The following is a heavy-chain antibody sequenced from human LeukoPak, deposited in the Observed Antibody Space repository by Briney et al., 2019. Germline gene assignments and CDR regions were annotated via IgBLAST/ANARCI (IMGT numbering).Heavy chain of an antibody. J-gene: IGHJ6*03. D-gene: IGHD6-19*01. CDR2: ISGSGGGT. CDR3: AKDLRPWLRNYYYMDV. CDR1: GFTFSSYA. V-gene: IGHV3-23*01. Sequence: PGGSLRLSCAASGFTFSSYASSWVRQAPGKGLEWVSAISGSGGGTYYADSVKGRFTISRDNAKNSLYLQMNSLRAEDTAVYYCAKDLRPWLRNYYYMDVWGKGTTVTVSS.